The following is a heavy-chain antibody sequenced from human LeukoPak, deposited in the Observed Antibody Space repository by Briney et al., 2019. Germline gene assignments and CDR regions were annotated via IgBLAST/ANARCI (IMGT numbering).Heavy chain of an antibody. CDR3: ARKLGHCSSTSCYGVNWFDP. V-gene: IGHV1-69*13. CDR2: IIPIFGTA. CDR1: GGTFSSFA. Sequence: SVKVSCKASGGTFSSFAINWVRQTPGQGLEWMGGIIPIFGTANYAQKFQGRVSITADESTSTAYMELSSLRSEDTAVYYCARKLGHCSSTSCYGVNWFDPWGQGTLVTVSS. J-gene: IGHJ5*02. D-gene: IGHD2-2*03.